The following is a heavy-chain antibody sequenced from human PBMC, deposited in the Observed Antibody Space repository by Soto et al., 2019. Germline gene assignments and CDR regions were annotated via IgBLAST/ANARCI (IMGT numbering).Heavy chain of an antibody. D-gene: IGHD2-2*01. J-gene: IGHJ3*02. CDR1: GGTFSSYT. V-gene: IGHV1-69*02. CDR3: AGAADAHGDASDI. Sequence: QVQLVQSGAEVKKPGSSVKVSCKASGGTFSSYTISWVRQAPGQGLEWMGRIIPILGIANYAQKFQGRVTITADKATSTAYRELSSLRSEDTAVYYCAGAADAHGDASDIWGQGTMVTVSS. CDR2: IIPILGIA.